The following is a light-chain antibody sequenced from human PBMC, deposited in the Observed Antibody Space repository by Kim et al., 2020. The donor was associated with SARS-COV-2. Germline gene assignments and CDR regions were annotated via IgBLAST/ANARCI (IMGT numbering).Light chain of an antibody. V-gene: IGLV2-11*01. J-gene: IGLJ3*02. CDR1: SSDVGAYGY. CDR3: CSYAGTYTWV. CDR2: DVS. Sequence: GQSVTISCTGTSSDVGAYGYVSWYQQHPGKAPNLLIYDVSQRPSGVPDRFSGSKSGSTASLTISGLQAEDEADYYCCSYAGTYTWVFGGGTKMTV.